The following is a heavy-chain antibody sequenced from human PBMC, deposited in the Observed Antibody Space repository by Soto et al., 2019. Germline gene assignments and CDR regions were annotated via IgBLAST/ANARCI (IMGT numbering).Heavy chain of an antibody. CDR2: ITTRGAAM. CDR1: GFPFSAYD. J-gene: IGHJ5*02. D-gene: IGHD7-27*01. Sequence: QVQLVESGGGLVKPGGSLRVSCTASGFPFSAYDMSWIRQAPGKGLEWVSYITTRGAAMYYADSVRGRFTVSRDNAKNSLYLLMNGLRAEDTAVYYCARNGGTFDPWGQGTLVTVSS. V-gene: IGHV3-11*01. CDR3: ARNGGTFDP.